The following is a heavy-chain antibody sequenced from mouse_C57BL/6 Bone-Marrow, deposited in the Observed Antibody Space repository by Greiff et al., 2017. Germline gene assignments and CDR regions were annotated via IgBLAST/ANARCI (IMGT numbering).Heavy chain of an antibody. J-gene: IGHJ3*01. CDR2: IDPSDSYT. CDR3: ASGFHYYGSSPAY. CDR1: GYTFTSYW. Sequence: QVQLHQPGAELVKPGASVKLSCKASGYTFTSYWMQRVKQRPGQGLEWIGEIDPSDSYTNYNQKFKGKATLTVDTPSSTAYMQLSSLTSEDSAVYYCASGFHYYGSSPAYWGQGTLVTVSA. D-gene: IGHD1-1*01. V-gene: IGHV1-50*01.